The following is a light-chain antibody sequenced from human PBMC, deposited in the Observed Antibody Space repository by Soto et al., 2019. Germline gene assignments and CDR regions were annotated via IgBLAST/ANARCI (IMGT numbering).Light chain of an antibody. CDR3: QRSFSSPRT. CDR1: QSISTF. CDR2: AAS. V-gene: IGKV1-39*01. Sequence: DIQMTQSPSSLSASVGDRVTITCRASQSISTFLNWYQQKPGNAPKSLIYAASHLQSGVPSRFSGSGSGTDFTLTISSLQPEDFATYYCQRSFSSPRTFGPGTKVDIK. J-gene: IGKJ1*01.